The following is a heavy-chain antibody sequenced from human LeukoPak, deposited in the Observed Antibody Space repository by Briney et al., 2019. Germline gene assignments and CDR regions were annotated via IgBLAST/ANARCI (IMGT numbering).Heavy chain of an antibody. J-gene: IGHJ4*02. D-gene: IGHD5-18*01. Sequence: GGSLRLSCAASGFTFSSYAMSWVRQAPGKGLEWVSAISGSGGSTYYADSVKGQFTISRDNSKNTLYLQMNSLRAEDTAVYYCAKDGGLDTAMVFGYYFDYWGQGTLVTVSS. CDR2: ISGSGGST. CDR1: GFTFSSYA. CDR3: AKDGGLDTAMVFGYYFDY. V-gene: IGHV3-23*01.